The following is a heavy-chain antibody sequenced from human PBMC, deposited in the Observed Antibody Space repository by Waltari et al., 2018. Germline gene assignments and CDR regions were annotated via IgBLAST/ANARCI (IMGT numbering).Heavy chain of an antibody. CDR1: GGSISSYY. CDR2: IYYIGST. CDR3: ARYRQQLEYYFDY. Sequence: QVQLQESGTGLVKPSETLSLTCTVSGGSISSYYWRWTRQPPGKGLEWIGYIYYIGSTNYNPSLKSRVTISVDTSKNQFSLKLSSVTAADTAVYYCARYRQQLEYYFDYWGQGTLVTVSS. V-gene: IGHV4-59*01. D-gene: IGHD6-13*01. J-gene: IGHJ4*02.